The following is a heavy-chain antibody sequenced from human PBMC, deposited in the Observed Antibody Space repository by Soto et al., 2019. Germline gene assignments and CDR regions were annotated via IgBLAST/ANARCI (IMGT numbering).Heavy chain of an antibody. V-gene: IGHV2-5*02. CDR2: IYWDDDK. CDR1: GFSLSTSDVG. J-gene: IGHJ4*02. Sequence: SGPTLVNPTQTLTLTCTFSGFSLSTSDVGVAWIRQPPGKALEWLALIYWDDDKRYSPSLKSRLTITKDTSKNQVVLTMTNMEPVDTATYYCAHSKYSRSSFDYWGQGTLVTVSS. CDR3: AHSKYSRSSFDY. D-gene: IGHD6-6*01.